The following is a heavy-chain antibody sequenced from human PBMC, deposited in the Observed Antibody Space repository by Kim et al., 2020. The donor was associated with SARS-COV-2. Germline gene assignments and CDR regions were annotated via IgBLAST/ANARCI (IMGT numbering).Heavy chain of an antibody. CDR2: TFYRTKWYN. J-gene: IGHJ4*02. CDR3: TRGRSPATGVFDY. Sequence: SQTLSLTCAISGDSVPNTDAAWNWVRQSPSRGLEWLGKTFYRTKWYNEYTGSMKSRITITSDTSKNEFSLQLNSVTPDDTAVYYCTRGRSPATGVFDYWGQGTLVAVS. CDR1: GDSVPNTDAA. V-gene: IGHV6-1*01. D-gene: IGHD2-2*01.